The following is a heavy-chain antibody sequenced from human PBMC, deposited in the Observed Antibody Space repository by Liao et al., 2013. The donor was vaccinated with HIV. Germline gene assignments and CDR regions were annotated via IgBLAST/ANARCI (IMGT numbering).Heavy chain of an antibody. Sequence: QLQLRQSGSGLVKPSQTLSLACTVSGGSISVGTYSWSWVRQAAGKGLEWLGHISQSGSTFYNESLMNRVALSIDRSKNQFSLKLNSMSAADTAVYFCARGGPLLQREDSFLPASWFHPWATEPTXPSPQ. CDR1: GGSISVGTYS. CDR2: ISQSGST. V-gene: IGHV4-30-2*01. J-gene: IGHJ5*02. D-gene: IGHD3-22*01. CDR3: ARGGPLLQREDSFLPASWFHP.